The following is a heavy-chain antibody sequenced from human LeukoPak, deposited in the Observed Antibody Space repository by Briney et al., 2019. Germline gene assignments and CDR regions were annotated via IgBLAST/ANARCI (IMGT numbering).Heavy chain of an antibody. J-gene: IGHJ4*02. CDR1: GFTFSSCA. D-gene: IGHD2-8*01. CDR2: ISGSGANT. V-gene: IGHV3-23*01. Sequence: TGGSLRLSCAASGFTFSSCAMNWVRQAPGKGLEWVSTISGSGANTYYADPVKGRFTISRDNSKDTLYLQMNSLKAEDTAVYYCAKDRSCINDVCHWDFDYWGQGTLVTVSS. CDR3: AKDRSCINDVCHWDFDY.